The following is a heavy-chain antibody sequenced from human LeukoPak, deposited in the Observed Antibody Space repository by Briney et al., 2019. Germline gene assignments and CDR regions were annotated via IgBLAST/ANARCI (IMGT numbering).Heavy chain of an antibody. D-gene: IGHD1-7*01. V-gene: IGHV4-39*07. CDR3: ARYNITWTYVLDWFDP. CDR1: GGSISSSSYY. CDR2: IYYSGST. J-gene: IGHJ5*02. Sequence: SETLSLTCTVSGGSISSSSYYWGWIRQPPGKGLEWIGSIYYSGSTYYNPSLKSRVTISVDTSKNQFSLKLSSVTAADTAVYYCARYNITWTYVLDWFDPWGQATLVTVSS.